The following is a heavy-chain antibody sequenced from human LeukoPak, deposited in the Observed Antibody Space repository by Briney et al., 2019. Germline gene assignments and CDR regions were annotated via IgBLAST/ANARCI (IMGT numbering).Heavy chain of an antibody. D-gene: IGHD3-10*01. V-gene: IGHV4-61*02. CDR1: GGSISSGSYY. CDR3: AREAQVGVIDY. Sequence: PSETLSLTCTVSGGSISSGSYYWSWIRRPAGKGLEWIGRIYTSGSTNYNPSLKSRVTISVDTSKNQFSLKLSSVTAADTAVYYCAREAQVGVIDYWGQGTLVTVSS. J-gene: IGHJ4*02. CDR2: IYTSGST.